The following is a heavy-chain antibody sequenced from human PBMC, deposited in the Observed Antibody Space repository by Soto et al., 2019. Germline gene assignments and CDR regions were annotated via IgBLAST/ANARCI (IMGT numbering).Heavy chain of an antibody. CDR3: HSGSCSGGSCSPDAFDI. J-gene: IGHJ3*02. CDR2: INSDGSST. D-gene: IGHD2-15*01. V-gene: IGHV3-74*01. CDR1: GFTFSSYW. Sequence: GGSLRLSCAASGFTFSSYWMHWVRQAPGKGLVWVSRINSDGSSTSYADSVKGRFTISRDNAKNTLYLQMNSLRAEDTAVYYCHSGSCSGGSCSPDAFDIWGQGTMVTVSS.